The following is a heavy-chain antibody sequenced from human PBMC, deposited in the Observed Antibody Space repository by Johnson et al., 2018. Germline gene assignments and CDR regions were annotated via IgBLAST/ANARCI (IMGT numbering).Heavy chain of an antibody. J-gene: IGHJ6*02. CDR1: GFTFDDYA. CDR2: ISWNSGSI. CDR3: AKDLGDSYDSSDDYYGMDV. Sequence: VQLVESGGGLVQPGRSLRLSCAASGFTFDDYAMHWVRQAPGKGLEWVSGISWNSGSIGYADSVKGRFTISRDNAKNSLYLQMNSLRAEDTALYYCAKDLGDSYDSSDDYYGMDVWGQGTTVTVSS. V-gene: IGHV3-9*01. D-gene: IGHD3-22*01.